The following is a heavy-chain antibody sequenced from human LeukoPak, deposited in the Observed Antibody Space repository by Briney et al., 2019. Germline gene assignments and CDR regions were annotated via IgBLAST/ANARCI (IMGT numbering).Heavy chain of an antibody. Sequence: ASVKVSCKASGYTFTGYYMHWVRQAPGQGLEWMGWINPSSGGTNYAQKFQGRVTMTRDTSISTAYMELSRLRSDDTAVYYCARGSSSSAPDYWGQGTLVTVSS. CDR1: GYTFTGYY. D-gene: IGHD6-6*01. V-gene: IGHV1-2*02. CDR2: INPSSGGT. CDR3: ARGSSSSAPDY. J-gene: IGHJ4*02.